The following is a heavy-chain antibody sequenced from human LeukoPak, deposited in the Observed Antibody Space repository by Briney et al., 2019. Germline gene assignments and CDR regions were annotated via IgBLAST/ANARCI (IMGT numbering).Heavy chain of an antibody. Sequence: SETLSLTCTVSGYSISSGYNWGWIRQPPGKGLEWIGSIYHSGSTYYNPSLKSRVTVSVDTSKNQFSLKLSSVTAADTAVYYCARSGDFWSGHYFDYWGQGTLVTVSS. CDR3: ARSGDFWSGHYFDY. CDR1: GYSISSGYN. D-gene: IGHD3-3*01. CDR2: IYHSGST. J-gene: IGHJ4*02. V-gene: IGHV4-38-2*02.